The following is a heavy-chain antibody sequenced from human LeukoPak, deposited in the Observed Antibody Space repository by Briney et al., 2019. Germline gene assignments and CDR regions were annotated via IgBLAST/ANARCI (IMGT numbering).Heavy chain of an antibody. Sequence: KPSETLSLTCTVSVSGDSFSSYHWSWLRQPPGKGLEWIGYISSSGSTSYNPSLKSRLTISVDTSKNQFSLKLSSVTAADTAVYYCARVGRGDHTWGSYSCGHWGQGTLVSVSS. CDR3: ARVGRGDHTWGSYSCGH. J-gene: IGHJ4*02. CDR2: ISSSGST. V-gene: IGHV4-59*01. CDR1: GDSFSSYH. D-gene: IGHD3-16*01.